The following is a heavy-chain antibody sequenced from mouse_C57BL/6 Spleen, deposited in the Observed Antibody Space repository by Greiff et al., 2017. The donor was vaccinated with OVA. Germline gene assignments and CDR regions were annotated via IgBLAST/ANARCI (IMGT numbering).Heavy chain of an antibody. CDR1: GFSLTSSG. J-gene: IGHJ3*01. CDR2: IWSGGST. CDR3: ASYGSSLFAY. D-gene: IGHD1-1*01. V-gene: IGHV2-2*01. Sequence: QVQLQQSGPGLVQPSQSLSITCTVSGFSLTSSGVHWVRQSPGKGLEWLGVIWSGGSTDYTAAFISRLSISKDNSKIQVFFKMNSLQADDTAIYYCASYGSSLFAYWGQGTLVTVSA.